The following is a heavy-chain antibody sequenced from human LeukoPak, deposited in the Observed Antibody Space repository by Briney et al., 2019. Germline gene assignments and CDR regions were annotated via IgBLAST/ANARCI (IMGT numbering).Heavy chain of an antibody. J-gene: IGHJ3*02. CDR2: ISYDGSNK. CDR3: ARGDYDFWSGSRAI. D-gene: IGHD3-3*01. Sequence: GGSLRLSCAASGFTFSSHAMHWVRQTPGKGLEWVAVISYDGSNKYYADSVKGRFTISRDNSKNTLYLQMNSLRAEDTAVYYCARGDYDFWSGSRAIWGQGTMVTVSS. V-gene: IGHV3-30-3*01. CDR1: GFTFSSHA.